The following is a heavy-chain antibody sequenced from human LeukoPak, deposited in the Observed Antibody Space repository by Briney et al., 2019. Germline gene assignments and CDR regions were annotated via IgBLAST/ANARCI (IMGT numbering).Heavy chain of an antibody. V-gene: IGHV4-59*01. CDR2: IHYTGST. CDR1: GGSISSYY. CDR3: ARGVTQYYDILTGYYPSPPDYYFDY. J-gene: IGHJ4*02. Sequence: MTSETLSLTCTVSGGSISSYYWSWIRQSPGKGLECIGYIHYTGSTNYNPSLKSRVTISVETSKNQFSLKLKSVTAADTAVYYCARGVTQYYDILTGYYPSPPDYYFDYWGQGTLVTVSS. D-gene: IGHD3-9*01.